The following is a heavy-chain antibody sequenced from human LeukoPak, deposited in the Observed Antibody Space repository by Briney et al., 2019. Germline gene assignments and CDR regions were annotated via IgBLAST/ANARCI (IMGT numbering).Heavy chain of an antibody. V-gene: IGHV3-23*01. Sequence: GGSLRLSCAASGFTFSSYAMTWVRQAPGKGLEWVSVIGRNGGDIQYADSVKGRFTISRDNSKNTLYLQMNSLRAEDTAVYYCAKYAPPTTVVTRFFDYWGQGTLVSVSS. CDR2: IGRNGGDI. CDR3: AKYAPPTTVVTRFFDY. CDR1: GFTFSSYA. J-gene: IGHJ4*02. D-gene: IGHD4-23*01.